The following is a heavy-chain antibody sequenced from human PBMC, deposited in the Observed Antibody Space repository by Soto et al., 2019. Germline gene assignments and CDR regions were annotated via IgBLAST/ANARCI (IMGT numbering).Heavy chain of an antibody. V-gene: IGHV3-23*01. D-gene: IGHD5-18*01. CDR3: AKSGLWTMWRAYYYGMDV. J-gene: IGHJ6*02. Sequence: GGSLRLSXAASGFTFSSYAMSLVRQAPGEGLEWVSAISGSGGSTYYADSVKGRFTISRDNSKNTLYLQMKSLRAEDTAVYYCAKSGLWTMWRAYYYGMDVWGQGNTVTVS. CDR2: ISGSGGST. CDR1: GFTFSSYA.